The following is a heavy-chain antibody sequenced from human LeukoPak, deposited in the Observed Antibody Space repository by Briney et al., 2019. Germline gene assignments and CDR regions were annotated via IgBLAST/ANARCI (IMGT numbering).Heavy chain of an antibody. V-gene: IGHV3-7*01. J-gene: IGHJ4*02. CDR2: IKKHGSEQ. CDR3: ASLDTATIQTGGY. D-gene: IGHD5-18*01. Sequence: PGGSLRLSCAASGFTFIKDWMSWVRQAPGKGLEWVAMIKKHGSEQYYVDSVKGRFAISRDNAKNSMFLQMNSLKAEDTAVYYCASLDTATIQTGGYWGQGTLVTVSS. CDR1: GFTFIKDW.